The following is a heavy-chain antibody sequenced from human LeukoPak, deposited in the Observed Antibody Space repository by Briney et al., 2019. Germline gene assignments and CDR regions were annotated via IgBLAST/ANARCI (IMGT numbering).Heavy chain of an antibody. J-gene: IGHJ4*02. CDR2: VKSRSAGETT. Sequence: PGGSLRLSCAASGFSISNDWMSWVRQAPGKGLEWVARVKSRSAGETTDYAAPVKGRFTISRDDSKNTLYLQMNSLKIEDTAVYYCTLIQGWGSGSYYRDFWGQGTLATVSS. CDR3: TLIQGWGSGSYYRDF. V-gene: IGHV3-15*01. CDR1: GFSISNDW. D-gene: IGHD3-10*01.